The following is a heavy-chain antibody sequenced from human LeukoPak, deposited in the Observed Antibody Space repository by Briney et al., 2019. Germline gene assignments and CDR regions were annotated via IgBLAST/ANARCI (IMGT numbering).Heavy chain of an antibody. Sequence: GGSLRLSCAASGFTFSSYAMSWVRQAPGKGLEWVSAISGSGGSTYYADSVKGRFTISRDNSKNTLYLQMNSLRAEDTAVYYCAIDQRHTYYYDSSGYYYASYWRQGTLVTVSS. V-gene: IGHV3-23*01. CDR3: AIDQRHTYYYDSSGYYYASY. D-gene: IGHD3-22*01. CDR2: ISGSGGST. J-gene: IGHJ4*02. CDR1: GFTFSSYA.